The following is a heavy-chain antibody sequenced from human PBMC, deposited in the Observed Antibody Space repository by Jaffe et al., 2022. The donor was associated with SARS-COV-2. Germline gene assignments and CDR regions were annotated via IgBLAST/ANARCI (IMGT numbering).Heavy chain of an antibody. D-gene: IGHD2-2*02. Sequence: EVQLVQSGAEVKKPGESLKISCKGSGYSFTSYWIGWVRQMPGKGLEWMGIIYPGDSDTRYSPSFQGQVTISADKSISTAYLQWSSLKASDTAMYYCARHLPHLNIVVVPAAIPGPVGDWGQGTLVTVSS. CDR1: GYSFTSYW. CDR2: IYPGDSDT. CDR3: ARHLPHLNIVVVPAAIPGPVGD. V-gene: IGHV5-51*01. J-gene: IGHJ4*02.